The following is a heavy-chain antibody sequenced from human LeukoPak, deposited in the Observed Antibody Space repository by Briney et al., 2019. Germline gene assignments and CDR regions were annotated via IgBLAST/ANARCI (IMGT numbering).Heavy chain of an antibody. CDR1: GFTLSSFG. CDR2: IWNDGSEK. Sequence: GRSLRLSCAASGFTLSSFGMHWVRQAPGKGLEWVAVIWNDGSEKHYADSVKGRFTISRDTSKNTLYLQMNSLRAEDTAVYYCAKGDSGTYIYWGQGSLVTVSS. J-gene: IGHJ4*02. V-gene: IGHV3-33*03. CDR3: AKGDSGTYIY. D-gene: IGHD1-26*01.